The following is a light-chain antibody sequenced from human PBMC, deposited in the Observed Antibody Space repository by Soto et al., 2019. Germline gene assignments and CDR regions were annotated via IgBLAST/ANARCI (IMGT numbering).Light chain of an antibody. CDR3: SSFTSSMTNV. Sequence: QSALTQPASVSGSPGQSITISCTGTSSDVGGYNSVSWYQQHPGKAPKLILYDVTDRPSGVSYRFSGSKSGNTASLTISGLQAADEADHFCSSFTSSMTNVFGSGTKVTVL. CDR1: SSDVGGYNS. J-gene: IGLJ1*01. CDR2: DVT. V-gene: IGLV2-14*01.